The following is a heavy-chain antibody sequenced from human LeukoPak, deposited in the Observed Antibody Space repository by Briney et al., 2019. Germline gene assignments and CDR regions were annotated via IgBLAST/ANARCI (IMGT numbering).Heavy chain of an antibody. V-gene: IGHV1-2*02. CDR1: GYTFTGYY. CDR2: INPNSGGT. CDR3: ARDPMVGRVGY. Sequence: ASVKVSCKASGYTFTGYYMHWVRQAPGQGLEWMGLINPNSGGTNYAQKFQASVTMTRDTSISTAYMELSRLNSDDTAVYYCARDPMVGRVGYWGQGTLVTVSS. J-gene: IGHJ4*02. D-gene: IGHD2-15*01.